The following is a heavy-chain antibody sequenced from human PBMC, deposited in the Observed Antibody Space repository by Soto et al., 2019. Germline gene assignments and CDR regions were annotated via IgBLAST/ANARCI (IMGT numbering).Heavy chain of an antibody. CDR2: IYHSGST. CDR3: ARVYCSGGSCDPRYYYYMDV. Sequence: QVQLQESGPGLVKPSGTLSLTCAVSSGSISSSNWWSWVRQPPGKGLEWIGEIYHSGSTNYNPSLTSCVTIAVDKSKNQCSLKLSSVTAADTAVYYCARVYCSGGSCDPRYYYYMDVWGKGTTVTVSS. V-gene: IGHV4-4*02. D-gene: IGHD2-15*01. J-gene: IGHJ6*03. CDR1: SGSISSSNW.